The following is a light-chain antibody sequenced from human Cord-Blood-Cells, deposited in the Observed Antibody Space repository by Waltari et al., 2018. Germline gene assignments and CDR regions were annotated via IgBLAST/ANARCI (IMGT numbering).Light chain of an antibody. Sequence: QSALPQPPSASGSPGQSVTISCTGTSSHVGGYTYVSWYQQHPGKAPKLMIYEVSKRPSGVPDRFSGSKSGNTASLTVSGLQAEDEADYYCSSYAGSNNFVFGTGTKVTVL. CDR1: SSHVGGYTY. V-gene: IGLV2-8*01. CDR2: EVS. CDR3: SSYAGSNNFV. J-gene: IGLJ1*01.